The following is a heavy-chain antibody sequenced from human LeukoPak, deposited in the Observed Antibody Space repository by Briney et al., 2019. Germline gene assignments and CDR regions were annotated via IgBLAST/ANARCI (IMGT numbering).Heavy chain of an antibody. D-gene: IGHD2-15*01. V-gene: IGHV1-69*13. CDR3: ATVGVCSGGSCSTRGYGMDV. CDR2: IISIFGTA. J-gene: IGHJ6*02. Sequence: SVKVSCTASGGTFSSYAISWVRQAPGQGLEWMGGIISIFGTANYAQKFQGRVTITADESTSTAYMELSSLRSEDTDIYCCATVGVCSGGSCSTRGYGMDVWGQGTTVTVSS. CDR1: GGTFSSYA.